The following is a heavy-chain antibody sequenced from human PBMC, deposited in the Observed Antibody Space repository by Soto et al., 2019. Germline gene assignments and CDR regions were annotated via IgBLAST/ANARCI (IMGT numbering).Heavy chain of an antibody. Sequence: QVQLVESGGGVVQPGRSLRLSCAASGFTFSSYGMHWVRQAPGKGLEWVAVIWYDGSNKYYADSVKGRFTISRDNSKNTLYLQMNSLRAEDTAVYYCAREGLDIAATNYYYGMDVWGQGTTVTVSS. CDR2: IWYDGSNK. J-gene: IGHJ6*02. CDR1: GFTFSSYG. CDR3: AREGLDIAATNYYYGMDV. V-gene: IGHV3-33*01. D-gene: IGHD5-12*01.